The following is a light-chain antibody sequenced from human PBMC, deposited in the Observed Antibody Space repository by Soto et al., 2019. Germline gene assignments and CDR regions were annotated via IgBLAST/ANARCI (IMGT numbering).Light chain of an antibody. J-gene: IGKJ4*01. CDR2: GAS. CDR1: QSVSSSY. Sequence: EIVLTQSPGTLSLSPGERATLSCRASQSVSSSYLAWYQQKPGQAPRLLIYGASSRATGIPDRFSGSGSATDFTLTISRLEPEDFAVYYCQHYGSSPLTFGGGTKVDIK. V-gene: IGKV3-20*01. CDR3: QHYGSSPLT.